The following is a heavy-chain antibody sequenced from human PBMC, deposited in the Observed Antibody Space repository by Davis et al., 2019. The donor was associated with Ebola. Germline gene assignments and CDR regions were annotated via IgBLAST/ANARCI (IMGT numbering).Heavy chain of an antibody. Sequence: ASVKVSCKASGYTFTDYALDWVRQAPGQRLEWMGWINTGNGNTKYSQNFQGRVSFTRDTSANTVYMELSSLRSEDTALYYCARGYYFGSGNYFDYWGQGTLVTVSS. D-gene: IGHD3-10*01. CDR3: ARGYYFGSGNYFDY. CDR2: INTGNGNT. J-gene: IGHJ4*02. CDR1: GYTFTDYA. V-gene: IGHV1-3*04.